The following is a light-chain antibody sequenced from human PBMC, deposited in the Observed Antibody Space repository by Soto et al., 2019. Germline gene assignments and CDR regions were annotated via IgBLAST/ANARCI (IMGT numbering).Light chain of an antibody. Sequence: GDRVTITCRASQSISSWLAWYQQKPGKAPKLLIHAASSLESGVPSRFSGSGSGTDFTLTISSLQPEDSATYYCQQSYSIPVTFGQGTKVDIK. V-gene: IGKV1-39*01. J-gene: IGKJ2*01. CDR2: AAS. CDR1: QSISSW. CDR3: QQSYSIPVT.